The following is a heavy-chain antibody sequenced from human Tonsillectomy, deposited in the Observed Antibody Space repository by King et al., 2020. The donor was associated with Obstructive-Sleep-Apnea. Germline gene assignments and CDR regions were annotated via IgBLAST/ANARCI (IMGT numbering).Heavy chain of an antibody. Sequence: VQLVQSGAEVKKPGESLKISCKGSGYSFSTYWVACVRQMPGKGLEWMGFIYPDDSDTRYSPSFQGHVTISADKSSGTAYLQWSSLKASDTAIYYRSIHLKESLRGYYYGLDVWGQGTTVTVAS. V-gene: IGHV5-51*01. CDR3: SIHLKESLRGYYYGLDV. D-gene: IGHD2/OR15-2a*01. CDR1: GYSFSTYW. J-gene: IGHJ6*02. CDR2: IYPDDSDT.